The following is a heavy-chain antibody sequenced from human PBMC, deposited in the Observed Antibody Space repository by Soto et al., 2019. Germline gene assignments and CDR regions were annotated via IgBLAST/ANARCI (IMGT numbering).Heavy chain of an antibody. D-gene: IGHD4-17*01. CDR3: ARDDSFYGEPGYGMNV. CDR1: GATISSGGFY. Sequence: QVQLQESGPGLVEASQTLSLTCTVSGATISSGGFYWGWIRQRPGKGLDWLGHIYYTGSTYYNTSLNSRVPFSVDMSRKQISLKLRSVTAADTAKYVCARDDSFYGEPGYGMNVWGQGTTVTVSS. J-gene: IGHJ6*02. V-gene: IGHV4-31*03. CDR2: IYYTGST.